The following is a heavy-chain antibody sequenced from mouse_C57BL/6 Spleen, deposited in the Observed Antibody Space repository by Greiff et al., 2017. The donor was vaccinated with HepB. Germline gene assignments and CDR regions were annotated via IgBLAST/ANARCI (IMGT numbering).Heavy chain of an antibody. D-gene: IGHD2-4*01. J-gene: IGHJ4*01. CDR1: GYTFTSYW. CDR3: AKSTMITENLMDY. CDR2: IDPSDSET. V-gene: IGHV1-52*01. Sequence: QVHVKQPGAELVRPGSSVKLSCKASGYTFTSYWMHWVKQRPIQGLEWIGNIDPSDSETHYNQKFKDKATLTVDKSSRTAYMQLSSLTSDDSAVYYYAKSTMITENLMDYWGQGTSVTVSS.